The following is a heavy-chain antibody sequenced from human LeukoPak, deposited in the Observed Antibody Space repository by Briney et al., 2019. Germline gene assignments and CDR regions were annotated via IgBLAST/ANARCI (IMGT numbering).Heavy chain of an antibody. D-gene: IGHD3-22*01. CDR2: MNPNSGNT. Sequence: GASVKVSCKASGYTFTSYDINWVRQATGQGHEWMGWMNPNSGNTGYAQKFQGRVTMTRNTSISTAYMELSSLRSEDTAVYYCARGPTAYYYDSSGYQAGTYYYYYYMDVWGKGTTVTVSS. CDR1: GYTFTSYD. J-gene: IGHJ6*03. V-gene: IGHV1-8*01. CDR3: ARGPTAYYYDSSGYQAGTYYYYYYMDV.